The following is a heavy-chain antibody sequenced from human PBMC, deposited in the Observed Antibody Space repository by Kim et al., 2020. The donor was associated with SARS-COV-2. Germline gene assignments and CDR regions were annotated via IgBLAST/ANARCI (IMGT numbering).Heavy chain of an antibody. CDR3: AKVLKYYDFWSGYSNWFDP. D-gene: IGHD3-3*01. V-gene: IGHV3-23*01. CDR2: ISGSGGST. Sequence: GGSLRLSCAASGFTFSSYAMSWVRQAPGKGLEWVSAISGSGGSTYYADSVKGRFTISRDNSKNTLYLQMNSLRAEDTAVYYCAKVLKYYDFWSGYSNWFDPWGQGTLVTVSS. CDR1: GFTFSSYA. J-gene: IGHJ5*02.